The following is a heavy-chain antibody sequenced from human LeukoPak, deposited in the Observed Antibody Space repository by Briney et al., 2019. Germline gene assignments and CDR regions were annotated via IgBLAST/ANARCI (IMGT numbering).Heavy chain of an antibody. CDR2: IYYSGST. D-gene: IGHD4-23*01. Sequence: PPETLSLTCTVSGGSISSGDYYWSWIRQPPGKGLERIGYIYYSGSTYYNPSLKSRVTVSVDTSKNQFSLKLSSVTAADTAVYYCARTTVVTGAEYFQHWGQGTLVTVSS. V-gene: IGHV4-30-4*01. CDR3: ARTTVVTGAEYFQH. J-gene: IGHJ1*01. CDR1: GGSISSGDYY.